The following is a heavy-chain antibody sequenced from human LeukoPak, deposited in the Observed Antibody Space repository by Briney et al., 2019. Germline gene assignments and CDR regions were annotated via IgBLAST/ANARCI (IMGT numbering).Heavy chain of an antibody. CDR3: ASEGYCSSTSCYTDY. V-gene: IGHV3-30*04. CDR1: GFTFSSYA. D-gene: IGHD2-2*02. Sequence: PGRSLRLSCAASGFTFSSYAMHWVRQAPGKGLEWVAVISYDGSNKYYADSVKGRFTISRDNSKNTLYLQMNSLRAEDTAVYYCASEGYCSSTSCYTDYWGQGTLVTVSS. J-gene: IGHJ4*02. CDR2: ISYDGSNK.